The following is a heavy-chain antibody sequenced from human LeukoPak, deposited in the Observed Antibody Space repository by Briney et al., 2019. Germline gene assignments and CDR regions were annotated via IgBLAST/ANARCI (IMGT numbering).Heavy chain of an antibody. D-gene: IGHD3-10*01. V-gene: IGHV4-59*01. CDR1: GGSISSYY. J-gene: IGHJ4*02. Sequence: SETLSLTCTVSGGSISSYYWSWIRQPPGKGLEWIGYIYYSGSTNYNPSLKSRVTISVDTSKNQFSLKLSSVTAADTAVYYCARDYRARTGKTYFDYWGEGNLVTVSS. CDR3: ARDYRARTGKTYFDY. CDR2: IYYSGST.